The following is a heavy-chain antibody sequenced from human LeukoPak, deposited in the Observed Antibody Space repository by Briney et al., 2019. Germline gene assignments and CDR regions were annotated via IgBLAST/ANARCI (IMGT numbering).Heavy chain of an antibody. CDR1: GGSISSGSYY. J-gene: IGHJ4*02. D-gene: IGHD4-17*01. CDR2: IYTSGST. Sequence: SETLSLTCTVSGGSISSGSYYWSWIRQPAGKGLEWIGRIYTSGSTNYNPSLKSRVTISVDKSKNQFSLKLSSVTAADTAVYYCARASHDYGDYSHFDYWGQGTLVTVAS. CDR3: ARASHDYGDYSHFDY. V-gene: IGHV4-61*02.